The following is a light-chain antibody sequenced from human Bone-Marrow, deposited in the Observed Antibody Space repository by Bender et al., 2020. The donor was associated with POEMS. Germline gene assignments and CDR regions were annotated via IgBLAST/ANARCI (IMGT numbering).Light chain of an antibody. CDR3: CSYAGDDTLI. J-gene: IGLJ2*01. CDR1: SSDVGSYNL. Sequence: QSALTQPASVSASPGQSITISCTGTSSDVGSYNLLSWYRHRPGRAPDLMIYEVTERPSGLSNRFSASKSGNTASLTISGLQAEDEGDYYCCSYAGDDTLIFGGGTKVTVL. CDR2: EVT. V-gene: IGLV2-23*02.